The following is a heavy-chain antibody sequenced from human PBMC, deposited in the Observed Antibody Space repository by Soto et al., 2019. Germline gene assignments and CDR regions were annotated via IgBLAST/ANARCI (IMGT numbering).Heavy chain of an antibody. Sequence: QVKLVEFGGAVVQSGRSLRLSCTASSFRFSAYGMHWVRQAPGKGLEWVALISDDGKTQFFTESVEGRFTISRDNSRYTLYLQMNRLRPEDTAVYYCVKGGYKTGWPPFDHWGHGTRVTVSS. V-gene: IGHV3-30*18. CDR1: SFRFSAYG. CDR2: ISDDGKTQ. CDR3: VKGGYKTGWPPFDH. D-gene: IGHD6-19*01. J-gene: IGHJ4*01.